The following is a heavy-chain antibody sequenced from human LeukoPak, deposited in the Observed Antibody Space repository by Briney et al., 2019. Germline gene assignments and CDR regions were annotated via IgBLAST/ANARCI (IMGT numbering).Heavy chain of an antibody. Sequence: GGSLRLSCAASGFTFSTFWMTWVRQAPGKGLEWVANIKEDGSEKYYVDSLKGRFTISRDNAKNSLYLQMNSLSAQEPTGLYFSRMKGCSSTTCYFAIYWGQGTLVTVSS. D-gene: IGHD2-2*01. J-gene: IGHJ4*02. CDR2: IKEDGSEK. CDR3: SRMKGCSSTTCYFAIY. CDR1: GFTFSTFW. V-gene: IGHV3-7*05.